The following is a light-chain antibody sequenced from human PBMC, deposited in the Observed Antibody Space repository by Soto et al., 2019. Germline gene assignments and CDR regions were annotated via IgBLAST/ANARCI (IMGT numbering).Light chain of an antibody. CDR2: DTS. V-gene: IGKV3-15*01. J-gene: IGKJ5*01. CDR1: HSVNHR. Sequence: EIVMTQSPATLSVSPGERATLSCRASHSVNHRLAWYQQKPGQAPRLLIYDTSTRATGIPARFSGSGSGTEFTLTISSLQSEDFAVYYCQQYKNWPITFGQGTRLEIK. CDR3: QQYKNWPIT.